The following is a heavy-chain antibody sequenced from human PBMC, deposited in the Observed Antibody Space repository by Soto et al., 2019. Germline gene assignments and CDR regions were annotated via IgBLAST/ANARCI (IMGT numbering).Heavy chain of an antibody. D-gene: IGHD1-26*01. CDR2: ISWNSGSI. V-gene: IGHV3-9*01. J-gene: IGHJ4*02. Sequence: GGSLRLSCAASGFTFDDYAMHWVRQAPGKGLEWVSGISWNSGSIGYADSVKGRFTISRDNAKNSLYLQMNSLRAEDTALYYCAKDIIGSIVGATVDYWGQGTLVTVSS. CDR3: AKDIIGSIVGATVDY. CDR1: GFTFDDYA.